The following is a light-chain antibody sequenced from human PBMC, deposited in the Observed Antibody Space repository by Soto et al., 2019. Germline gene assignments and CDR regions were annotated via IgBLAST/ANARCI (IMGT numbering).Light chain of an antibody. V-gene: IGKV3D-20*02. CDR2: GAS. J-gene: IGKJ1*01. Sequence: EIVLTQSPGTLSLSPGERATLSCRASQSVSNNYLAWYQQKPCQAPRLLIYGASNRANGIPDRFSGSGSATDFTPTIRSLEPEDFDVYYCQPRNNWPGTLAQGTNVDI. CDR1: QSVSNNY. CDR3: QPRNNWPGT.